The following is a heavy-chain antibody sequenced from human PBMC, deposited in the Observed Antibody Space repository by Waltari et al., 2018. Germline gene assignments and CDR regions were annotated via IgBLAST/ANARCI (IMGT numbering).Heavy chain of an antibody. CDR3: TRHTTALAGTFSEFDC. V-gene: IGHV1-2*02. J-gene: IGHJ4*02. CDR1: GYTFTGYY. D-gene: IGHD1-1*01. CDR2: INPSSGGT. Sequence: QVQLVQSGAEVKKPGASVKVSCKASGYTFTGYYMHWVGQAPGQGLEWMGWINPSSGGTNYAQKFQGRVTMTRDTSKNQCYLRLKSMTAADRGVYYCTRHTTALAGTFSEFDCWGQGTLVAVSS.